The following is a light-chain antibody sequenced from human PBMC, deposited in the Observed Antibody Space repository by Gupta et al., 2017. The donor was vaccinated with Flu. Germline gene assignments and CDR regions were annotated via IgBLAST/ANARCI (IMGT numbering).Light chain of an antibody. CDR2: SNH. V-gene: IGLV1-44*01. Sequence: SVLTQPPSASGTPGQRVIISCSGSSSNIGRNTVNWYQQLPGTAPKLLIYSNHQRPSGVPDRFSGSKSGTSASLAISGLQSEDEADYYCAAWDDTLNGVIFGGGTKLTVL. J-gene: IGLJ2*01. CDR3: AAWDDTLNGVI. CDR1: SSNIGRNT.